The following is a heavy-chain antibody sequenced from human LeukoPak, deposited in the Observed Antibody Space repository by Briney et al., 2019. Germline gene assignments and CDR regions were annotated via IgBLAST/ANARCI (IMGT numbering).Heavy chain of an antibody. CDR2: ISGSGSGGKT. D-gene: IGHD3-10*01. J-gene: IGHJ3*02. V-gene: IGHV3-23*01. CDR3: AREYYYGSGRAYDAFDI. CDR1: GFTFSIYA. Sequence: GGSLRLSCAASGFTFSIYAVTWVRQAPGKGLEWVSAISGSGSGGKTYYADSVKGRFTISRDNSKNTLYLQMNSLRAEDTAVYYCAREYYYGSGRAYDAFDIWGQGTMVTVSS.